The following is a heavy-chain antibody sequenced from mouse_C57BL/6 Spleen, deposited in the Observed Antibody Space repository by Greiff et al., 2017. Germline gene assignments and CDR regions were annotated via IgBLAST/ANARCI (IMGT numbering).Heavy chain of an antibody. V-gene: IGHV1-52*01. CDR2: IDPSDSET. CDR3: ARKGAYFDY. Sequence: QVQLQQPGAELVRPGSSVKLSCKASGYTFTSYWMHWVKQRPIQGLEWIGNIDPSDSETHYNQKFKDKATLAVDKSSSTAYMQISSLTSEDSAVYYCARKGAYFDYWGQGTTLTVSS. J-gene: IGHJ2*01. CDR1: GYTFTSYW.